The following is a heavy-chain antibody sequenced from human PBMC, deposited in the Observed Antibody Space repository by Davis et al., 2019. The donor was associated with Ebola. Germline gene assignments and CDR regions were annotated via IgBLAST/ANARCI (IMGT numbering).Heavy chain of an antibody. V-gene: IGHV4-34*01. CDR1: GFSFSGYA. D-gene: IGHD6-6*01. CDR2: INHSGST. J-gene: IGHJ5*02. Sequence: GSLRLSCAVSGFSFSGYAMNCVRQSPEKGLEWIGEINHSGSTNYNPSLKSRVTISVDKSRNQFSLKLSSVTAADTAVYYCARRIAARPFGDWFDPWGQGTLVTVSS. CDR3: ARRIAARPFGDWFDP.